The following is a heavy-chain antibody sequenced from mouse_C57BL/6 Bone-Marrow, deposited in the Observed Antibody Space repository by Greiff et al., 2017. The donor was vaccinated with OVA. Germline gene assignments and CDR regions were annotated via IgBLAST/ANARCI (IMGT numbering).Heavy chain of an antibody. CDR1: GFTFSDYG. Sequence: EVKLMESGGGLVQPGGSLKLSCAASGFTFSDYGMAWVRQAPRKGPEWVAFISNLAYSIYYADTVTGRFTISRENAKNTLYLEMSSLRSEDTAMYYCARQDYYGSSFDYWGQGTTLTVSS. J-gene: IGHJ2*01. CDR3: ARQDYYGSSFDY. CDR2: ISNLAYSI. D-gene: IGHD1-1*01. V-gene: IGHV5-15*01.